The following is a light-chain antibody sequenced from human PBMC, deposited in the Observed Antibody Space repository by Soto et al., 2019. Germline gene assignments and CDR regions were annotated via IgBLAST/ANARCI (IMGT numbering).Light chain of an antibody. CDR1: SSDVGGYNY. J-gene: IGLJ3*02. CDR3: NSYAGSNNWV. Sequence: QSALTQPASVSGYPGQSITISCTGTSSDVGGYNYVSWYQQHPGKAPQLMIYEVSKRPSGVPDRFSGSKSGNTASLTVSGLQAEDEADYYCNSYAGSNNWVFGGGTKLTVL. V-gene: IGLV2-8*01. CDR2: EVS.